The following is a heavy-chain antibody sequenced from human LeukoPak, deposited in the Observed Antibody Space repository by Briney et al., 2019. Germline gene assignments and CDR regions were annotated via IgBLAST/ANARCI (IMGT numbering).Heavy chain of an antibody. CDR3: VGGAPNWGFDY. CDR1: RYTFSNYD. V-gene: IGHV1-8*01. CDR2: MSPNSGNT. Sequence: ASVKVSCKASRYTFSNYDINWVRQATGQGLEWMGWMSPNSGNTGYAQKFQGRVTMTRNTSISTAYMELTSLRSEDTAVYCCVGGAPNWGFDYWGQGTLVTVSS. J-gene: IGHJ4*02. D-gene: IGHD7-27*01.